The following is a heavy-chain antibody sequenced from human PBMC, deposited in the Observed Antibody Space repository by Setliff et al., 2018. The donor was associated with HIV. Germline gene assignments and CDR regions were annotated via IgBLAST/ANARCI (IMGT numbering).Heavy chain of an antibody. Sequence: PSETLSLTCTVSGGSISSGSYYWSWIRQPAGKGLEWIGHIYTSGSTNYNPSLKSRVTISVDTSKNQFSLKLSSATAADTAIYYCARVDRVESAFDIWGQGAMVTVSS. CDR3: ARVDRVESAFDI. CDR1: GGSISSGSYY. D-gene: IGHD2-15*01. CDR2: IYTSGST. V-gene: IGHV4-61*09. J-gene: IGHJ3*02.